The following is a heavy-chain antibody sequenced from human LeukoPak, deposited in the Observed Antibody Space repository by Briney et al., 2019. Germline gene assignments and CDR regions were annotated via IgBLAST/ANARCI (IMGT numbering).Heavy chain of an antibody. J-gene: IGHJ6*02. CDR2: ISAYNGNT. Sequence: ASVKVSCKASGYTFTSYGISGVRQAPGQGLEWMGWISAYNGNTNYAQKLQGRVTMTTDTSTSTAYMELRSLRSDDTAVYYCAGDLVLAAAGTAYYYYYGMDVWGQGTTVTVSS. CDR1: GYTFTSYG. V-gene: IGHV1-18*01. D-gene: IGHD6-13*01. CDR3: AGDLVLAAAGTAYYYYYGMDV.